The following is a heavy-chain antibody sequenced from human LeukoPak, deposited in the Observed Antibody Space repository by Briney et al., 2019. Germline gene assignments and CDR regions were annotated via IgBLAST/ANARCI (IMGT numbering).Heavy chain of an antibody. Sequence: GGSLRLSCAAPVCTFTDFAMNCLRQAPGKGLEWVSGIGGGGTNTDYADSVKGRFTISRDNSKNTLTLQMSSLRADDTAVYFCAKEAHGYDRPIGHWGQGILVTVSS. D-gene: IGHD3-16*01. V-gene: IGHV3-23*01. CDR3: AKEAHGYDRPIGH. CDR1: VCTFTDFA. J-gene: IGHJ4*02. CDR2: IGGGGTNT.